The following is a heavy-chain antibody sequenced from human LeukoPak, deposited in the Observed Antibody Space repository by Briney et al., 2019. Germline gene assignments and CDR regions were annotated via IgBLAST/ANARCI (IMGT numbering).Heavy chain of an antibody. V-gene: IGHV1-2*02. CDR2: INPNTGGT. CDR1: GYTFTGYY. J-gene: IGHJ4*02. Sequence: GASVKVSCKTSGYTFTGYYLHWVRHAPGQGLEWMGWINPNTGGTNYAQKFQGRVTVTRDTSISTAYMELSRLKYDDTAVYYCARDRIVPSHMPFDYWGQGTQVTVS. D-gene: IGHD5-12*01. CDR3: ARDRIVPSHMPFDY.